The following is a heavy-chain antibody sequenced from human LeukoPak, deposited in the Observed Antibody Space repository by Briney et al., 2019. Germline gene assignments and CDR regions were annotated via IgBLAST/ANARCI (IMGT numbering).Heavy chain of an antibody. Sequence: PSETLSLTCTVSGGSISSYYWSWIRQPPGKGLEWIGEINHSGSTNYNPSLKSRVTISVDTSKNQFSLKLSSVTAADTAVYYCASSRYSSGWYRYWGQGTLVTVSS. CDR2: INHSGST. J-gene: IGHJ4*02. CDR3: ASSRYSSGWYRY. CDR1: GGSISSYY. D-gene: IGHD6-19*01. V-gene: IGHV4-34*01.